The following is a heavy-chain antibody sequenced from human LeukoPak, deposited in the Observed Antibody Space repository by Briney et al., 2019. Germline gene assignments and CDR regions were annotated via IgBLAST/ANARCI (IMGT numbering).Heavy chain of an antibody. CDR3: ARGEYYDSSGCDY. CDR2: IWYDGSNK. V-gene: IGHV3-33*01. Sequence: GGSLRLSCAASGFTFSSYGMHWVRQAPGKGLEWVAVIWYDGSNKYYADSVKGRFTISRDNSKNTLYLQMNSLRAEDTAVYYCARGEYYDSSGCDYWAREPWSPSPQ. J-gene: IGHJ4*02. CDR1: GFTFSSYG. D-gene: IGHD3-22*01.